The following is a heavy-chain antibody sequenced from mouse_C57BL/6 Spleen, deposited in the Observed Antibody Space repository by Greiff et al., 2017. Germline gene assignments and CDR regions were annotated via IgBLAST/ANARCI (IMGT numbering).Heavy chain of an antibody. Sequence: DVKLQESVAELVRPGASVKLSCTASGFNIKNTYMHWVKQRPEQGLEWIGRIDPANGNTKYAPKFQGKATITADTSSNTAYLQLSSLTSEDTAIYYCARSDYSNPYAMDYWGQGTSVTVSS. D-gene: IGHD2-5*01. CDR3: ARSDYSNPYAMDY. CDR1: GFNIKNTY. J-gene: IGHJ4*01. CDR2: IDPANGNT. V-gene: IGHV14-3*01.